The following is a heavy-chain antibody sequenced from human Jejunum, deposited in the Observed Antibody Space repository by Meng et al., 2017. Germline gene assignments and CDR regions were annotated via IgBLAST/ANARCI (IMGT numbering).Heavy chain of an antibody. V-gene: IGHV3-23*01. CDR3: AKRFWAAPGAWGPFDY. Sequence: GESLKISCAASGFTFSSYAMSWVRQAPGKGLEWVSCVSGSNDDTYYADSVKGRFTISRDNSKNTLYLQMNSLRVDDTAVYYCAKRFWAAPGAWGPFDYWGQGTLVTVSS. CDR1: GFTFSSYA. J-gene: IGHJ4*02. D-gene: IGHD6-13*01. CDR2: VSGSNDDT.